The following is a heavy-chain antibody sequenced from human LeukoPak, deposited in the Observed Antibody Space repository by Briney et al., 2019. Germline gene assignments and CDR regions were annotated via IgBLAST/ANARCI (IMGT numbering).Heavy chain of an antibody. CDR1: GFTFSSYS. D-gene: IGHD3-16*01. CDR2: VSTGSNYI. Sequence: GGSLRLSCTASGFTFSSYSLNRVRQAPGKGLEWVSSVSTGSNYIYYADSVKGRFTISRDNDKNSLYLQMNSLRVEDTAVYYCAKDWGSYYDYWGQGTLVTVSS. V-gene: IGHV3-21*01. CDR3: AKDWGSYYDY. J-gene: IGHJ4*02.